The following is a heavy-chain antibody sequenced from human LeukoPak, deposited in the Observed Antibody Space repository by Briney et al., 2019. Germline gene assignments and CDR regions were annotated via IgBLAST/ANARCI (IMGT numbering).Heavy chain of an antibody. D-gene: IGHD4-17*01. J-gene: IGHJ4*02. V-gene: IGHV3-9*01. CDR1: GFTFDDYV. Sequence: GGSLRLSCAASGFTFDDYVMHGVGQARGKGLEGVSGISWNSGRIGYADSVKGRFTIPRHNAKNSLYLQMNSLRAEDTALYYCAKDLSKVTTIASDYWGQGTLVTVSS. CDR3: AKDLSKVTTIASDY. CDR2: ISWNSGRI.